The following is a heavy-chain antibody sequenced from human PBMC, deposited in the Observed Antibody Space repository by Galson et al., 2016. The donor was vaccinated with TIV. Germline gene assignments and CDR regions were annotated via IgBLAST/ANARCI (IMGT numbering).Heavy chain of an antibody. Sequence: QSGAEVKKPGESLRISCKSSGYSFTSSWIAWVRLLPGKGLQWVGIMYPADSDVRYSPSFEGQVTISPDASISTAYLQWSSLEASDTAIYYCARASGYSGYSYGYFDDWGQGTLVTVSS. CDR2: MYPADSDV. V-gene: IGHV5-51*03. D-gene: IGHD5-18*01. CDR1: GYSFTSSW. CDR3: ARASGYSGYSYGYFDD. J-gene: IGHJ4*02.